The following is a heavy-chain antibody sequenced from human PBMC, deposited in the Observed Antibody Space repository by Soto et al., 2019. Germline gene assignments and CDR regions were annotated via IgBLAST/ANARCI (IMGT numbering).Heavy chain of an antibody. D-gene: IGHD3-22*01. J-gene: IGHJ4*02. V-gene: IGHV3-53*01. CDR1: GFTVSSNY. Sequence: GSLRLSCAASGFTVSSNYMSWVRQAPGKGLEWVSVIYSGGSTYYADSVKGRFTISRDNSKNTLYLQMNSLRAEDTVVYYCARERLKGPYDSSGYYDYWGQGTLVTVSS. CDR3: ARERLKGPYDSSGYYDY. CDR2: IYSGGST.